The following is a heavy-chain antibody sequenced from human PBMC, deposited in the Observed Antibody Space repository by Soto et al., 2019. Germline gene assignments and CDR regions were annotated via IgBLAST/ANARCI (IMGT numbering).Heavy chain of an antibody. V-gene: IGHV3-7*01. CDR3: SRPTLEDCSGGSCYLGAFDI. CDR1: GFTFSSYW. Sequence: GGSLRLSCAASGFTFSSYWMSWVRQAPGKGLEWVANIKQDGSEKYYVDSVKGRFTISRDNAKNSLYLQMNSLRAEDTAVYYCSRPTLEDCSGGSCYLGAFDIWGQGTMVTVSS. J-gene: IGHJ3*02. CDR2: IKQDGSEK. D-gene: IGHD2-15*01.